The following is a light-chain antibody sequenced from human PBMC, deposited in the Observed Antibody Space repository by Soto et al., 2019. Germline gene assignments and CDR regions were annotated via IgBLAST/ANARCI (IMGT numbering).Light chain of an antibody. CDR3: GAWDSSLRDGV. CDR1: TSNIGSNY. Sequence: QSVLTQPPSVSAAPGQKVTISCSGSTSNIGSNYLSWYQQLPGTAPKLLMCENKERPSGIPDRFSGSKSGTSATLGITGLQTGDEADYYCGAWDSSLRDGVFGGGTKLTVL. J-gene: IGLJ2*01. CDR2: ENK. V-gene: IGLV1-51*02.